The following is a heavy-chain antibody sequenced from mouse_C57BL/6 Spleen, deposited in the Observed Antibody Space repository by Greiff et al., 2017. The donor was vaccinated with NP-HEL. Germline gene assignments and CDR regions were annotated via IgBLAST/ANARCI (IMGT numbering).Heavy chain of an antibody. V-gene: IGHV14-4*01. CDR1: GFNIKDDY. Sequence: VQLQQSGAELVRPGASVKLSCTASGFNIKDDYMHWVKQRPEQGLEWIGWIDPENGDTEYASKFQGKATITAATSSSTAYLQLSSLTSEDSAVYYGTTGGFQGLFDYWGQGTPLTVSS. CDR2: IDPENGDT. D-gene: IGHD3-3*01. CDR3: TTGGFQGLFDY. J-gene: IGHJ2*01.